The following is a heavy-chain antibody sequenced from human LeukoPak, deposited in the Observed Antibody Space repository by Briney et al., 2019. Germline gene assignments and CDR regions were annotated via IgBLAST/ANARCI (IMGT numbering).Heavy chain of an antibody. CDR2: INSDGSAT. CDR1: GLTFSGYW. CDR3: ARVQGHPPNGLDV. J-gene: IGHJ3*01. V-gene: IGHV3-74*01. D-gene: IGHD2-8*01. Sequence: GGSLRLSCAASGLTFSGYWMHWVRQAPGKGLVWVSRINSDGSATFYADSVKGRFTISRDNAKNTLYLQMNSLRAEDTAVYYCARVQGHPPNGLDVWGQGTMVTVSS.